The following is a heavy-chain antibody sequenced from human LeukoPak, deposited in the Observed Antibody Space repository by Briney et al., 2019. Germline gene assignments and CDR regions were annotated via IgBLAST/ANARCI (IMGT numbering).Heavy chain of an antibody. CDR2: INFGDSET. D-gene: IGHD1-26*01. V-gene: IGHV5-51*01. CDR1: GHSFTNHW. J-gene: IGHJ5*02. CDR3: ATRPYAGSPNWYDP. Sequence: GESLKISCKASGHSFTNHWIGWVRQMPGMDLEWVGIINFGDSETLYSPSFQGQVTISLDKSISTTYLQWRSLKASDTATYYCATRPYAGSPNWYDPWGQGTLVTVSS.